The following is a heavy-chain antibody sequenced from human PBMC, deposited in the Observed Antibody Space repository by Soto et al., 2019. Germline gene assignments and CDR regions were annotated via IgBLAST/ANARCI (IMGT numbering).Heavy chain of an antibody. D-gene: IGHD3-22*01. CDR3: ARRLYYDSSGFEGGGMDV. CDR1: GGSISSSSYY. Sequence: SETLSLTCTVSGGSISSSSYYWGWIRQPPGKGLEWIGSLYYSGSTYYNPSLKRRVTISVDTSKNQCSLGLSSVTAGGTAGYYCARRLYYDSSGFEGGGMDVWGQGTTVT. J-gene: IGHJ6*02. CDR2: LYYSGST. V-gene: IGHV4-39*01.